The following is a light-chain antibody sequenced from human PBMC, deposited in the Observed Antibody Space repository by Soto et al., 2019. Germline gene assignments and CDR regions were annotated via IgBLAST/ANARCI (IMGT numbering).Light chain of an antibody. CDR1: QSISRN. CDR2: AAS. CDR3: QQYNNWPPT. Sequence: EIVMTQSPATLSVSPGERATLSCRASQSISRNLAWYQQKPGQAPRLLIYAASTRATGLPARFSGSGSGTEFTLTISSLQSEDFAVYSCQQYNNWPPTFGQGTKVEVK. J-gene: IGKJ1*01. V-gene: IGKV3-15*01.